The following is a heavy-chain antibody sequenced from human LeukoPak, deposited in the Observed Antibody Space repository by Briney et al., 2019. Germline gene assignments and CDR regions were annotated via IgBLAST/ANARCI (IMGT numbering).Heavy chain of an antibody. D-gene: IGHD3-22*01. CDR2: IWYDGSNK. Sequence: GGSLRLSCAASGFTFSSYSMNWVRQAPGKGLEWVAVIWYDGSNKYYADSVKGRFTISRDNSKNTLYLQMNSLRAEDTAVYYCAKDESSGYYLDYWGQGTLVTVSS. CDR3: AKDESSGYYLDY. V-gene: IGHV3-33*06. J-gene: IGHJ4*02. CDR1: GFTFSSYS.